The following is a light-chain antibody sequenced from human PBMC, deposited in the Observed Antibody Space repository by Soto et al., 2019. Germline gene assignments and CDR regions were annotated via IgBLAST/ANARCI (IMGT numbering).Light chain of an antibody. CDR2: DNN. CDR3: ETWDSSLSGVV. CDR1: TSNIGNNY. Sequence: QSVLMQPPSVSAAPGQKVTISCSGSTSNIGNNYVSWYQQLPGTAPKLLIYDNNKRPSGIPDRFSGSKSGTSGTLDITGLQTGDEADYYCETWDSSLSGVVFGGGTKVTVL. V-gene: IGLV1-51*01. J-gene: IGLJ2*01.